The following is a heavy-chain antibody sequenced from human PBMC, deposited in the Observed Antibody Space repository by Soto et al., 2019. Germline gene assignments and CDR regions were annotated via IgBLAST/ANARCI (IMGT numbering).Heavy chain of an antibody. CDR2: IRSKTNSYAT. J-gene: IGHJ4*02. CDR3: TREGAAHDY. D-gene: IGHD1-26*01. CDR1: GFTFSGST. Sequence: EVQLVESGGGLVQPGGSLKLSCAASGFTFSGSTMHWVRQASGKGLEWVGRIRSKTNSYATAYAASLKGRFTISRDDSTNTAFLEMNSLKIEATAVYYCTREGAAHDYWGQGTLVTVSS. V-gene: IGHV3-73*02.